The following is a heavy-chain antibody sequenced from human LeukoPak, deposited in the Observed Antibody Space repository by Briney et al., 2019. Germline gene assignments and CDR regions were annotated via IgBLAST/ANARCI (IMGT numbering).Heavy chain of an antibody. CDR1: GFTFSSYS. V-gene: IGHV3-48*01. CDR2: ISSSSSTI. D-gene: IGHD3-22*01. Sequence: GGSLRLSCAASGFTFSSYSVNWVRQAPGKGLEWVSYISSSSSTIYYADSVKGRFTISRDNAKNSLYLQMNSLRAEDTALYYCAKDIDDSSGYSDYWGQGTLVTVSS. CDR3: AKDIDDSSGYSDY. J-gene: IGHJ4*02.